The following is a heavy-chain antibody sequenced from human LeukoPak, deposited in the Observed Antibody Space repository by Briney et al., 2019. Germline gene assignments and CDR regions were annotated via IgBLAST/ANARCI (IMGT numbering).Heavy chain of an antibody. J-gene: IGHJ6*02. V-gene: IGHV3-53*01. CDR3: AAVVAGTYYYYGMDA. CDR1: GFTVSSSY. D-gene: IGHD2-15*01. Sequence: RGSLRLSCAASGFTVSSSYMSWVRQAPGKGLEWVSVIYSGGSTYYADSVKGRFTISRDNSKNTLYLQMNSLRAEDTAVYYCAAVVAGTYYYYGMDAWGQGTTVTVSS. CDR2: IYSGGST.